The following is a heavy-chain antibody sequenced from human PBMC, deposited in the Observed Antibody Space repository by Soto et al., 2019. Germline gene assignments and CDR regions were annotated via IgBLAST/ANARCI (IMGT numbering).Heavy chain of an antibody. Sequence: PGGSLRLSCAGSGFTCSGYWMHWVRQSPGKGLVWVSRINSDGTTTAYADSVKGRFTISRDNSKNTLYLQMSSLRAEDTAVYYCTHCSGESCHGGYFGMDVWGQGTTVTVSS. J-gene: IGHJ6*02. CDR2: INSDGTTT. CDR1: GFTCSGYW. CDR3: THCSGESCHGGYFGMDV. D-gene: IGHD2-15*01. V-gene: IGHV3-74*01.